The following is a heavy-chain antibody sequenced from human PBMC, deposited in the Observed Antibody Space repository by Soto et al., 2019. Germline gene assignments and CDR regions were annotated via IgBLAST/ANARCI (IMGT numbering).Heavy chain of an antibody. CDR3: ARQVNSGYGVSYYYCYGMDV. V-gene: IGHV5-51*01. J-gene: IGHJ6*02. D-gene: IGHD5-12*01. CDR2: FFPVASDA. CDR1: GYSFARYW. Sequence: GESLKLYCQGSGYSFARYWFGWVRQLPGKGLGRRGTFFPVASDAGYSSSFQGQVTISADKSSSSAYLQWSSMKASDTAMYYCARQVNSGYGVSYYYCYGMDVWGQGTTVTVSS.